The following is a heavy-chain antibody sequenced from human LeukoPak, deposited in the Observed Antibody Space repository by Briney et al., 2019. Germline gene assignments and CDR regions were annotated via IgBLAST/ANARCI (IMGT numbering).Heavy chain of an antibody. J-gene: IGHJ4*02. CDR1: GFTFSSIA. D-gene: IGHD1-1*01. V-gene: IGHV3-23*01. CDR2: IRSNGETT. Sequence: GGSLRLSCAASGFTFSSIAMNWVRQAPGKGLEWVSTIRSNGETTYNADSVKGRFTISRDNSKKTLYLQLNSLRVEDTAIYYCAKGQALDDGVCDYWGQGTLVTVSS. CDR3: AKGQALDDGVCDY.